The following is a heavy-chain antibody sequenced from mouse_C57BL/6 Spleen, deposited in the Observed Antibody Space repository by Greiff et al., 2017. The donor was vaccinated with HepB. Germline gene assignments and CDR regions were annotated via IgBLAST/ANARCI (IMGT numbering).Heavy chain of an antibody. D-gene: IGHD4-1*01. J-gene: IGHJ2*01. CDR3: ASLRTGDFDY. CDR2: ISSGSSTI. CDR1: GFTFSDYG. Sequence: EVKVVESGGGLVKPGGSLKLSCAASGFTFSDYGMHWVRQAPEKGLEWVAYISSGSSTIYYADTVKGRFTISRDNAKNTLFLQMTSLRSEDTAMYYCASLRTGDFDYWGQGTTLTVSS. V-gene: IGHV5-17*01.